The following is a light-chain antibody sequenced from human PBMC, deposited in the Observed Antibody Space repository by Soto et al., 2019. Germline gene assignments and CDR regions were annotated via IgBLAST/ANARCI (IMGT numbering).Light chain of an antibody. CDR2: EVN. V-gene: IGLV2-8*01. J-gene: IGLJ1*01. Sequence: QSVLTQPPSASGSPGQSVAISCTGTSSDVGGYNYVSWYQQHPGKAPKLMMYEVNKRPSGVPDRFSVSKSGNTASLTVSGLQAEDEADYYCSSYAGSSNVFGTGTKVTVL. CDR1: SSDVGGYNY. CDR3: SSYAGSSNV.